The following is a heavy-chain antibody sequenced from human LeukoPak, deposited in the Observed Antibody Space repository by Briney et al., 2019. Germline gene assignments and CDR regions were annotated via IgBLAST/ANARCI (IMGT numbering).Heavy chain of an antibody. J-gene: IGHJ5*02. V-gene: IGHV4-61*08. CDR3: ARGAVAANWFDP. CDR1: GGSISSGGYY. CDR2: IYYSGST. Sequence: PSETLSLTCTVSGGSISSGGYYWSWIRQPPGKGLEWIGYIYYSGSTNCNPSLKSRVTISVDTSKNQFSLKLSSVTAADTAVYYCARGAVAANWFDPWGQGTLVTVSS. D-gene: IGHD6-19*01.